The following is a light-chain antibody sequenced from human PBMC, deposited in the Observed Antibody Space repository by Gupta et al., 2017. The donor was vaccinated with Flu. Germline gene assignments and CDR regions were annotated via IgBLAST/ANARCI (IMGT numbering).Light chain of an antibody. CDR3: HQDESSPRS. J-gene: IGKJ2*01. V-gene: IGKV3-20*01. CDR2: GAS. CDR1: RSVSKTY. Sequence: DSLSLAPGETASLSCRASRSVSKTYLAWLRQKPGQAPRVLIYGASTRAAGVPDRFNGSGSGTDFTLTINRLEPEDCAVYYCHQDESSPRSFGQGTKLEI.